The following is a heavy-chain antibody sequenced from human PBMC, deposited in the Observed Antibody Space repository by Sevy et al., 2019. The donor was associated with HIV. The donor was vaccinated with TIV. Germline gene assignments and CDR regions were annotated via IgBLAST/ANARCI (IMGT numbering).Heavy chain of an antibody. D-gene: IGHD2-2*01. CDR2: IYHSGST. V-gene: IGHV4-30-2*01. Sequence: SETLSLTCAVSGGSISSGGYSWSWIRQPPGKGLEWIGYIYHSGSTYYNPSLKSRVTISVDRSKNQFSLKLSSVTPADTAVYYCARAKYYCSSTSCYAGFRYYFDYWGQGTLVTVSS. CDR3: ARAKYYCSSTSCYAGFRYYFDY. CDR1: GGSISSGGYS. J-gene: IGHJ4*02.